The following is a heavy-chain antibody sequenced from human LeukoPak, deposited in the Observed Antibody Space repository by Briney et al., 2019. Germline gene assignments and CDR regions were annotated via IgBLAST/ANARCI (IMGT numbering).Heavy chain of an antibody. D-gene: IGHD1-26*01. CDR1: GFTFSSYA. Sequence: PGGSLRLSCAASGFTFSSYAMHWVRQAPGKGLEWVAVISYDGSNKYYADSVKGRFTISRDISKNTLYLQMNSLRAEDTAVYYCARDPNGSYYDYWGQGTLVTVSS. CDR3: ARDPNGSYYDY. J-gene: IGHJ4*02. V-gene: IGHV3-30-3*01. CDR2: ISYDGSNK.